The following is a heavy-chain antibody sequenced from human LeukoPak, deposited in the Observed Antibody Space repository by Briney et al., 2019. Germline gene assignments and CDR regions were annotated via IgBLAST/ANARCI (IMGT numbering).Heavy chain of an antibody. J-gene: IGHJ4*02. CDR1: GFTVSANY. D-gene: IGHD6-13*01. Sequence: GGSLRLSCAASGFTVSANYMTWVRQAPGEGLEWVSVVYSGGSTYYADSVKGRFTISRDSSKNTLYLQMNSLRAEDTAVYYCALGDPSSSWGQGTLVTVSS. CDR3: ALGDPSSS. CDR2: VYSGGST. V-gene: IGHV3-66*01.